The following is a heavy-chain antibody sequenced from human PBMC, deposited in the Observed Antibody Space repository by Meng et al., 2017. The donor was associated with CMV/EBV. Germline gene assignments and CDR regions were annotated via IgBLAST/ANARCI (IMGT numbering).Heavy chain of an antibody. V-gene: IGHV3-73*01. CDR1: GFTFSGSA. CDR2: IRSKANSYAT. CDR3: NDAIGDYSSDY. J-gene: IGHJ4*02. D-gene: IGHD2-8*01. Sequence: GGSLRLSCAASGFTFSGSAMHWVRQASGKGLEGVGRIRSKANSYATAYAASVKGRFTISRDDSKNTAYLQMNSLKTEDTAVYYCNDAIGDYSSDYWGQGTLVTVSS.